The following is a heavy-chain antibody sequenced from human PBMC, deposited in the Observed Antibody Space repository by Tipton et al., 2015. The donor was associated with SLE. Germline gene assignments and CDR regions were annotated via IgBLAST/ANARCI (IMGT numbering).Heavy chain of an antibody. J-gene: IGHJ6*03. CDR1: GGSFSGYY. CDR2: INHSGST. V-gene: IGHV4-34*01. D-gene: IGHD3-16*01. CDR3: ARGRPRATQAWGGYYYSMDA. Sequence: TLSLTCAVYGGSFSGYYWSWIRQPPGKGLEWIGEINHSGSTNYNPSLKSRITISVDTSKNQFSLRLSSVTAADTAVYYCARGRPRATQAWGGYYYSMDAWGKGTTVTVSS.